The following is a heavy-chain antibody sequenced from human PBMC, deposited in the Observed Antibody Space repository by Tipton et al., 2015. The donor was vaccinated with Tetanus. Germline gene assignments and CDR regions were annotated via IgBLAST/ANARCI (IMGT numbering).Heavy chain of an antibody. J-gene: IGHJ4*02. D-gene: IGHD6-19*01. V-gene: IGHV1-18*01. CDR2: ISVYNGNT. Sequence: QSGPEVKKPGASVKVSCKASGYTFNTFGVSWVRQAPGQGLEWIGWISVYNGNTNYGQNVQGRVTMTTDTPTSTAYMELRSLRSGDTAVYYCARVPTNPLAVDRPTDYWGQGTLVTVSS. CDR1: GYTFNTFG. CDR3: ARVPTNPLAVDRPTDY.